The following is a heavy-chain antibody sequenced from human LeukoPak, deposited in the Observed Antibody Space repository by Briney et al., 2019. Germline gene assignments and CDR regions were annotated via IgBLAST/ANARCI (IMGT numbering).Heavy chain of an antibody. Sequence: PGGSLRLSCVDSGVTFSNYWMNWVRQAPGKGLEWVANINQDGSEKYYVDSVKGRFTISRDNSKNTLYLQMNSLRAEDTAVYYCARRAGAYSHPYDYWGQGTLVTVSS. V-gene: IGHV3-7*03. CDR3: ARRAGAYSHPYDY. J-gene: IGHJ4*02. CDR1: GVTFSNYW. D-gene: IGHD4/OR15-4a*01. CDR2: INQDGSEK.